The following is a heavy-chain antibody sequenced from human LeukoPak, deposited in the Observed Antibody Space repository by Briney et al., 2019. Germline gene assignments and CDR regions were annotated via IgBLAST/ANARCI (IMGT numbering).Heavy chain of an antibody. CDR3: VRGGFAAFEI. CDR2: ISSTSSSI. CDR1: GFTFSSYS. V-gene: IGHV3-21*01. D-gene: IGHD3-16*01. J-gene: IGHJ3*02. Sequence: PGGSLRLSCAASGFTFSSYSMNWVRQAPGKGLEWVAYISSTSSSILYADSMKGRFTLSRDNAKKSLNLQMNSLRAEDTAVYYCVRGGFAAFEIWGQGTMVTVSS.